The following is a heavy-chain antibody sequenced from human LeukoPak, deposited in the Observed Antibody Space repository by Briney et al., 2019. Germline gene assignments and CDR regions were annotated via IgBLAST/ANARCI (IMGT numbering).Heavy chain of an antibody. CDR3: AKDPVAVAGTFYYMDV. Sequence: GGSLRLSCAASGFTFDDYAMHWARHSPGKGLEWVAFIWYNGGREYYSDFVKGRFTISRDNSKNTLYLQMNSLTTGDTAVYYCAKDPVAVAGTFYYMDVWGKGTTVTVAS. J-gene: IGHJ6*03. CDR2: IWYNGGRE. V-gene: IGHV3-30*02. D-gene: IGHD6-13*01. CDR1: GFTFDDYA.